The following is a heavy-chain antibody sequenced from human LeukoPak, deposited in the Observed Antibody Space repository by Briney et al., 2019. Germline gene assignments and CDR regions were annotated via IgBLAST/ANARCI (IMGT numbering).Heavy chain of an antibody. Sequence: GGSLRLSCAASGFTFSSYAMSWVRQAPGKGLEWVSAISGSGGSTYYADSAKGRFTISRDNSKNTLYLQMNSLRVEDTAVYYCAKVNMITFGGVIANFDYWGQGTLVTVSS. CDR2: ISGSGGST. CDR3: AKVNMITFGGVIANFDY. D-gene: IGHD3-16*02. V-gene: IGHV3-23*01. CDR1: GFTFSSYA. J-gene: IGHJ4*02.